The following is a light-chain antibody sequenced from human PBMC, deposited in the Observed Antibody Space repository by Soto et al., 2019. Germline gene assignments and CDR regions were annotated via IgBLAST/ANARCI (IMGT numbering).Light chain of an antibody. CDR2: DAS. V-gene: IGKV1-5*01. Sequence: IPMHQSPSPMSAPVGVSIHVTYRASQSISSWLAWYQQRPGKAPKLLIYDASSLESGVPSRFSGSGSGTEFTLTISSLQPDDFAAYYCQQYNSYSPLTFGGGTKVDIK. J-gene: IGKJ4*01. CDR3: QQYNSYSPLT. CDR1: QSISSW.